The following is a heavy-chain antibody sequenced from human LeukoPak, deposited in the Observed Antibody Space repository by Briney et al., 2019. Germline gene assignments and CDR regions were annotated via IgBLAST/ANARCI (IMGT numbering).Heavy chain of an antibody. Sequence: GESLKISCKASGYIFTSYWIGWVRRMPGKGLEWMGIFFPGDSDTRYSPYFQGQVTIPADKSISTAYLQWSSLKASDTAMYYCARLGYDSPHLDYWGQGTLVTVSS. J-gene: IGHJ4*02. CDR2: FFPGDSDT. V-gene: IGHV5-51*01. D-gene: IGHD3-22*01. CDR3: ARLGYDSPHLDY. CDR1: GYIFTSYW.